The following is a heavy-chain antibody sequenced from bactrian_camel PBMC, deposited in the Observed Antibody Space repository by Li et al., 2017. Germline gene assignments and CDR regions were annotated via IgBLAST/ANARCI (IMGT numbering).Heavy chain of an antibody. J-gene: IGHJ4*01. V-gene: IGHV3S1*01. CDR1: GYTPSSYC. CDR2: ADTDGDV. CDR3: AAEARPTYCAFDEDTY. D-gene: IGHD1*01. Sequence: HVQLVESGGGPVQAGGSLRLSCAASGYTPSSYCLTWFRQGPGKEREGVATADTDGDVDYADSVKGRFTVTKDNAKNTLYLQMNSLKPEDTAMYYCAAEARPTYCAFDEDTYWGQGTQVTVS.